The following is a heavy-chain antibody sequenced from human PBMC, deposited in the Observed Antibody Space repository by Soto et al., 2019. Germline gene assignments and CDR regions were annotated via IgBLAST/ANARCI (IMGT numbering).Heavy chain of an antibody. J-gene: IGHJ5*02. CDR2: TYYRSKWYN. V-gene: IGHV6-1*01. CDR3: ARADGYCSGGSCYSVVDP. D-gene: IGHD2-15*01. Sequence: SQTLSLTCAISGDSVSSNSAAWNWIRQSPSRGLEWLGRTYYRSKWYNDYAVSVKSRITINPDTSKNQFSLQLNSVTPEDTAVYYCARADGYCSGGSCYSVVDPWGQGTLVTVSS. CDR1: GDSVSSNSAA.